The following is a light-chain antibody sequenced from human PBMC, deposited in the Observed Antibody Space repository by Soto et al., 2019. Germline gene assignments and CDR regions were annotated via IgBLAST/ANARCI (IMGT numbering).Light chain of an antibody. CDR1: QSVAKNY. Sequence: EIVLTQSPGTLPLSPGERASLSCRASQSVAKNYLAWYQQKPGQALRLLISDASSRATGIPDRFSGSGSGTDFTLTVSRLEAEDFAVYFCQQYATSPLTFGGGTRVEIK. V-gene: IGKV3-20*01. CDR3: QQYATSPLT. CDR2: DAS. J-gene: IGKJ4*01.